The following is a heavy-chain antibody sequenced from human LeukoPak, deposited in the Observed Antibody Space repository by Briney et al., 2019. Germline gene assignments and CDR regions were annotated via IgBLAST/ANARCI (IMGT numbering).Heavy chain of an antibody. Sequence: ASVEVSCKTSGYTFTDYVMHWVRQAPGQGLEWMGWIKLNSGATMYAQKFQGRVTMTRITSISTAYMEVSRLRSDDTAVYYCARDLSTTSNWEFDYWGQGNLVTVSS. CDR3: ARDLSTTSNWEFDY. V-gene: IGHV1-2*02. CDR1: GYTFTDYV. D-gene: IGHD1-14*01. CDR2: IKLNSGAT. J-gene: IGHJ4*02.